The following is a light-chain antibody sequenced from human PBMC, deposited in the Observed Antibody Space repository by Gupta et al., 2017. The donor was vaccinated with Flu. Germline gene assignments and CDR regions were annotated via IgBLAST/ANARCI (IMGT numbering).Light chain of an antibody. J-gene: IGKJ1*01. CDR1: QSISTY. Sequence: GDRVTITCRASQSISTYLHWYQQKPGKAPKLLIYAASSLQSGVPSRFSGSGSGTDFTLTISSLQPEDFAAYYCQQTYRTPRTFGQGTKVEIQ. CDR2: AAS. CDR3: QQTYRTPRT. V-gene: IGKV1-39*01.